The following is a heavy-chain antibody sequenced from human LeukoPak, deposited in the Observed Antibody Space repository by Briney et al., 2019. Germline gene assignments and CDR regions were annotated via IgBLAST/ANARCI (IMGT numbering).Heavy chain of an antibody. V-gene: IGHV1-18*04. CDR2: ISAYNGNT. CDR3: ARDSYCSGGSCYSYYYYGMDV. CDR1: GYTFTGYY. J-gene: IGHJ6*02. D-gene: IGHD2-15*01. Sequence: GASVKVSCKASGYTFTGYYMHWVRQAPGQGLEWMGWISAYNGNTNYAQKLQGRVTMTTDTSTSTAYMELRSLRSDDTAVYYCARDSYCSGGSCYSYYYYGMDVWGQGTTVTVSS.